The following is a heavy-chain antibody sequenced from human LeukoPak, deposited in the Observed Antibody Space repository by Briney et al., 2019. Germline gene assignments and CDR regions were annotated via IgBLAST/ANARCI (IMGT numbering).Heavy chain of an antibody. D-gene: IGHD3-3*01. CDR3: ARDREWLLSLTDY. CDR2: ISSSGSTI. V-gene: IGHV3-11*04. CDR1: GFTVSSNY. J-gene: IGHJ4*02. Sequence: GGSLRLSCAASGFTVSSNYMSWVRQAPGKGLEWVSYISSSGSTIYYADSVKGRFTISRDNAKNSLYLQMNSLRAEDTAVYYCARDREWLLSLTDYWGQGTLVTVSS.